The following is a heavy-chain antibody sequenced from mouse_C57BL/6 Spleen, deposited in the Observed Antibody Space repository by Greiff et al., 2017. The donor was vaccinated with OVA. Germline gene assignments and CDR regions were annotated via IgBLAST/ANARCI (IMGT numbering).Heavy chain of an antibody. CDR3: AISYDYDVGFAY. V-gene: IGHV1-55*01. D-gene: IGHD2-4*01. CDR2: LYPGSGST. Sequence: QVQLQQPGAELVKPGASVKMSCKASGYTFTSYWITWVKQRPGQGLEWIGDLYPGSGSTNYNEKFKSKATLTVDTSSSTAYMQLSSLTSEDSAVYYCAISYDYDVGFAYWGQGTLVTVSA. CDR1: GYTFTSYW. J-gene: IGHJ3*01.